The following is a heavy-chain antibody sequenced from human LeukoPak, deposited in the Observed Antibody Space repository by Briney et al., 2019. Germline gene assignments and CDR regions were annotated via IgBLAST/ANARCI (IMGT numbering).Heavy chain of an antibody. V-gene: IGHV1-69*04. CDR3: ARYGDYEYFQH. D-gene: IGHD4-17*01. Sequence: SVKVSCKASGGTFGSYAISWVRQAPGQGLEWMGRITPIFGIANYAQKFQGRVTITADKSTSTAYMELSSLRSEDTAVYYCARYGDYEYFQHWGQGTLVTVSS. J-gene: IGHJ1*01. CDR1: GGTFGSYA. CDR2: ITPIFGIA.